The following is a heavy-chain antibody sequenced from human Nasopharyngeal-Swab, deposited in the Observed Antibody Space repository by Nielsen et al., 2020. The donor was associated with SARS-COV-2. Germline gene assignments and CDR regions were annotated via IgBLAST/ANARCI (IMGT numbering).Heavy chain of an antibody. J-gene: IGHJ4*02. CDR2: IKQDGSEK. D-gene: IGHD7-27*01. Sequence: GESLKISCAASGFTFSSYWMSWVRQAPGKGLEWVANIKQDGSEKYYVDSVKGRFTISRDNAKNSLYLQMNSLRAEDTAVYYCARDGRTGDLVDYWGQGTLVTVSS. CDR1: GFTFSSYW. CDR3: ARDGRTGDLVDY. V-gene: IGHV3-7*01.